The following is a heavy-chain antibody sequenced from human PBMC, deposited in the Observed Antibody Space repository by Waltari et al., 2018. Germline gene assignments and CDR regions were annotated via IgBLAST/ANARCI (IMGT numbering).Heavy chain of an antibody. D-gene: IGHD6-13*01. Sequence: QLVQSGAEVKKPGSSVKVSCQASGGTFTSYAISWVRQAPGKGLEWMGGIIPLSGSTNYAQKFQGRLTMTADDSTSTAYIDLSGLTSDDTAVYFCAKKLPTSTWKYFYHGLDVWGQGTTVVVSS. CDR1: GGTFTSYA. CDR2: IIPLSGST. CDR3: AKKLPTSTWKYFYHGLDV. J-gene: IGHJ6*02. V-gene: IGHV1-69*01.